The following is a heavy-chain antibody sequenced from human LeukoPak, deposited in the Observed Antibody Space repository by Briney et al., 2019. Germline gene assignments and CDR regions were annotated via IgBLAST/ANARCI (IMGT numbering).Heavy chain of an antibody. CDR1: GGSFSGYY. Sequence: SETLSLTCAVYGGSFSGYYWNWIRQPPGKGLEWIGEINHSGSTNYNPSLKSRVTISVDTSKNQFSLKLSSVTAADTAVYYCARRLGGTSTGFDYWGQGTLVTVSS. CDR2: INHSGST. CDR3: ARRLGGTSTGFDY. D-gene: IGHD2-2*01. V-gene: IGHV4-34*01. J-gene: IGHJ4*02.